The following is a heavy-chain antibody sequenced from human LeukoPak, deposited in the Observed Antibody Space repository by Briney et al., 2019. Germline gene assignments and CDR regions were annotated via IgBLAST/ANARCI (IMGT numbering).Heavy chain of an antibody. V-gene: IGHV3-30-3*01. Sequence: GGSLRLSCAASGFTFSSYAMHWVRQAPGKGLEWVAVISYDGSNKYYADSVKGRFTISRDNSKNTLYLQMNSLRAEDAAVYYCARGYGDYSAGYYYDDGMDVWGQGTTVTVSS. CDR1: GFTFSSYA. J-gene: IGHJ6*02. D-gene: IGHD4-17*01. CDR2: ISYDGSNK. CDR3: ARGYGDYSAGYYYDDGMDV.